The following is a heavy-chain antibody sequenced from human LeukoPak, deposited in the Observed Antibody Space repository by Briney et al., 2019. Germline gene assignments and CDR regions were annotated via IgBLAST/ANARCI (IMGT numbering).Heavy chain of an antibody. D-gene: IGHD3-22*01. CDR2: IYTSGST. CDR1: GGPISSGSYY. Sequence: SETLSLTCTVSGGPISSGSYYWSWIRQPAGKGLEWIGRIYTSGSTNYNPSLKSRVTISVDTSKNQFPLKLSSVTAADTAVYYCARVSIGGYYDSSGYYYFDYWGQGTLVTVSS. V-gene: IGHV4-61*02. J-gene: IGHJ4*02. CDR3: ARVSIGGYYDSSGYYYFDY.